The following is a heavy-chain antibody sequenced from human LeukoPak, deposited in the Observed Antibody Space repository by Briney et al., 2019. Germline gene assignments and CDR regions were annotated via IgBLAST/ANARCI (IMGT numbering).Heavy chain of an antibody. CDR1: GFTFSSYA. D-gene: IGHD4-11*01. CDR2: ISGSGSST. CDR3: ARWKYSNYIYYFDY. J-gene: IGHJ4*02. V-gene: IGHV3-23*01. Sequence: PGGSLRLSCAASGFTFSSYAMSWVRQAPGKGLEWVSGISGSGSSTYYADSVKGRFTISRDNSKNTLYLQMNSLRAEDTAVYYCARWKYSNYIYYFDYWGQGTLVTVSS.